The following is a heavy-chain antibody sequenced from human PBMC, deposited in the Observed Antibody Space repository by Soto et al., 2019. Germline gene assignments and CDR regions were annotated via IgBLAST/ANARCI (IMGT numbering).Heavy chain of an antibody. Sequence: ASVKVSCKASGYTFTTYGINWVRQAPGQGLEWMGWVSPYNGDTTYAQNFQGRVTMTTDTSTRTAYMELRSLRSDDTAVYYCAREVGHMDVWGQGTTVTVSS. V-gene: IGHV1-18*04. CDR2: VSPYNGDT. J-gene: IGHJ6*02. CDR1: GYTFTTYG. CDR3: AREVGHMDV. D-gene: IGHD2-2*01.